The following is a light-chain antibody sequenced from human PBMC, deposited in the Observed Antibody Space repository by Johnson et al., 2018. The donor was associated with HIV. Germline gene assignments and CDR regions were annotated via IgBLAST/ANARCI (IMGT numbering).Light chain of an antibody. J-gene: IGLJ1*01. Sequence: QSVLTQPPSVSAAPGQKVTISCSGSSSNIGNNYVSWYQQLPGTAPKLLIYENNKRPSGIPDRFSGSKSGTSATLCITGLQTGDEADYYCGTWDSSMTTSYVFGTGTKVIVV. CDR1: SSNIGNNY. V-gene: IGLV1-51*02. CDR2: ENN. CDR3: GTWDSSMTTSYV.